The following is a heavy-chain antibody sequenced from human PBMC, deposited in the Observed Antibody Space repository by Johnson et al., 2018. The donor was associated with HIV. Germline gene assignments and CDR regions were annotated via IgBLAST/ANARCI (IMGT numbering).Heavy chain of an antibody. D-gene: IGHD6-13*01. CDR3: TTTAFIKAAGGTRPLDI. Sequence: VQLVESGGGVVQPGRSLRLSCAASGFTFTNAWMTWVRQAPGKGLEWIGRIKSTTSGGAVDYAAPVKGTFTISRDDSKNTLYLQMNSLKTEDTAMYFCTTTAFIKAAGGTRPLDIWGQGTMVTVSS. J-gene: IGHJ3*02. V-gene: IGHV3-15*01. CDR2: IKSTTSGGAV. CDR1: GFTFTNAW.